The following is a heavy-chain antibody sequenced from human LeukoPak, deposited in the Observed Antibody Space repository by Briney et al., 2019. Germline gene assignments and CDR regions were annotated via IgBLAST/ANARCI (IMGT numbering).Heavy chain of an antibody. Sequence: GGSLRLSCAASGFTFSSYSMNWVRQAPGKGLEWVSSISSSSSSIYYADSVKGRFTISRDNAKNSLYLQMNSLRAEDTAVYYCARGRGWYQGDYWGQGTLVTVSS. V-gene: IGHV3-21*01. J-gene: IGHJ4*02. CDR3: ARGRGWYQGDY. CDR1: GFTFSSYS. CDR2: ISSSSSSI. D-gene: IGHD6-19*01.